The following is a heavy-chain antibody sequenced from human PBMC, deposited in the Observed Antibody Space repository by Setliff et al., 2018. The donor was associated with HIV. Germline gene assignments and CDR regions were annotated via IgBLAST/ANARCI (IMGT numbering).Heavy chain of an antibody. CDR1: GYTFTNFA. Sequence: ASVKVSCKTSGYTFTNFAMHWVRQAPGQSLEWVGWINDDNGNTRYSQKFQDRVTITRDTSASTVYMEPNSLRSEDTAFYYCARAMHRGPPDLDYWGQGTLVTVSS. CDR2: INDDNGNT. J-gene: IGHJ4*02. V-gene: IGHV1-3*01. CDR3: ARAMHRGPPDLDY.